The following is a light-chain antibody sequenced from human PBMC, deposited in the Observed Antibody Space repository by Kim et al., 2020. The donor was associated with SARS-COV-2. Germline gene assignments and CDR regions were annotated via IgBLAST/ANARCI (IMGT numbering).Light chain of an antibody. CDR1: QSVSSGY. V-gene: IGKV3-20*01. J-gene: IGKJ2*01. CDR3: QQYDNAHRT. CDR2: DAS. Sequence: EIVLTQSPGTLSLSPGQRATLSCRASQSVSSGYLAWYQQRPGQAPRLLIYDASSRATGIPDRFSGSGSGTDFTLTISRLEPEDLAVYYCQQYDNAHRTFGQGTKLEI.